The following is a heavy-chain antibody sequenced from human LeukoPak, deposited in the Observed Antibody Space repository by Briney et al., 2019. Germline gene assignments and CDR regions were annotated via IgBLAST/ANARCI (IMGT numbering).Heavy chain of an antibody. Sequence: PSETLSLTCTVSGGSISSHYWSWIRQPPGKGLEWIGYIYYSGSTNYNPSLKSRVTISVDTSKNQFSLKLSSVTAADTAVYYCASQPYCGGDCYPSDYWGQGTLVTVSS. V-gene: IGHV4-59*11. D-gene: IGHD2-21*02. CDR3: ASQPYCGGDCYPSDY. J-gene: IGHJ4*02. CDR2: IYYSGST. CDR1: GGSISSHY.